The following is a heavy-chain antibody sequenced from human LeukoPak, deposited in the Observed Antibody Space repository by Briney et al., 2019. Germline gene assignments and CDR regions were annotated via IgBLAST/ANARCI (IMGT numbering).Heavy chain of an antibody. CDR2: ISGSGDNI. Sequence: KPGGSLRLSCAASGFRFSDYYMSWIRQAPGKGLEWISHISGSGDNIYYAGPVQGRFTISRDSSKNSLFLQLNSLTPEDTAVYYCARDGGHYHSENHYDVNYWGQGTLATVSS. J-gene: IGHJ4*02. D-gene: IGHD3-16*01. CDR1: GFRFSDYY. CDR3: ARDGGHYHSENHYDVNY. V-gene: IGHV3-11*01.